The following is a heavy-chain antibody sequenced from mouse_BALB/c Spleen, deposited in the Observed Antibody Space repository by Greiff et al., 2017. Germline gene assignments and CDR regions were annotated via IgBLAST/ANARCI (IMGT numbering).Heavy chain of an antibody. J-gene: IGHJ2*01. CDR2: ISSGSSTI. CDR1: GFTFSSFG. Sequence: EVMLVESGGGLVQPGGSRKLSCAASGFTFSSFGMHWVRQAPEKGLEWVAYISSGSSTIYYADTVKGRFTISRDNPKNTLFLQMTSLRSEDTAMYYCARVYYDYSYYFDYWGQGTTLTVSS. CDR3: ARVYYDYSYYFDY. D-gene: IGHD2-4*01. V-gene: IGHV5-17*02.